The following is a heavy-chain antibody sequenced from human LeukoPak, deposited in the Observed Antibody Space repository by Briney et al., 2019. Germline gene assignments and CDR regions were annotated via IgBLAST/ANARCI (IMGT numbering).Heavy chain of an antibody. CDR1: GGSISSGSYY. CDR2: IYTTGNT. V-gene: IGHV4-61*02. J-gene: IGHJ4*02. CDR3: ARVSLVRGAPDYYFDY. D-gene: IGHD3-10*01. Sequence: PSETLSLTCTVSGGSISSGSYYWTWIRQPAGKGLEWIGRIYTTGNTYYNPSLKSRVTISEDTSKNQFSLKLSSVTAADTAVYYCARVSLVRGAPDYYFDYWGQGTLVTVSS.